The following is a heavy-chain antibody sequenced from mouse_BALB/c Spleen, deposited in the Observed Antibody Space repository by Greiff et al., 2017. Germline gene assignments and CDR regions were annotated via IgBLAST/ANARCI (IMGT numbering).Heavy chain of an antibody. J-gene: IGHJ1*01. CDR1: GYAFTNYW. CDR3: ARHYYGSSSWYFDV. CDR2: IYPGSGNT. V-gene: IGHV1-63*01. Sequence: QVQLQQSGAELVRPGTSVKISCKASGYAFTNYWLGWVKQRPGHGLEWIGDIYPGSGNTYYNEKFKGKATLTADKSSSTAYMQLSSLTSEDSAVYFCARHYYGSSSWYFDVWGAGTTVTVSS. D-gene: IGHD1-1*01.